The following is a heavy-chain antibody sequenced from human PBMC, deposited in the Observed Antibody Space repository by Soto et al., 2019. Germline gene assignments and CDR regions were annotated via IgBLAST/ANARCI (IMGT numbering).Heavy chain of an antibody. CDR3: ASFGYSSSWYFKDYYYGMDV. V-gene: IGHV1-18*01. D-gene: IGHD6-13*01. Sequence: ASVKVSCKASGYTFTSYGISWVRQAPGQGLEWMGWISAYNGNTNYAQKLQGRVTMTTDTSTSTAYMELRSLRSDDTAVYYCASFGYSSSWYFKDYYYGMDVWGQGTTVTVSS. CDR2: ISAYNGNT. J-gene: IGHJ6*02. CDR1: GYTFTSYG.